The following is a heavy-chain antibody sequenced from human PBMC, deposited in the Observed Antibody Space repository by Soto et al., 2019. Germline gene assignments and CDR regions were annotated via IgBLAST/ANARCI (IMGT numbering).Heavy chain of an antibody. Sequence: GGSLRLSCTASGFTFSSYSMNWVRQAPGKGLEWVSYISSGSYNIYYADSVKGRFTISRDNAKDSLYLQMSSLRDDDSAVYYCARGPSAAAPLSDWYFDLWGRGTLVTVSS. CDR2: ISSGSYNI. D-gene: IGHD2-2*01. V-gene: IGHV3-48*02. CDR1: GFTFSSYS. J-gene: IGHJ2*01. CDR3: ARGPSAAAPLSDWYFDL.